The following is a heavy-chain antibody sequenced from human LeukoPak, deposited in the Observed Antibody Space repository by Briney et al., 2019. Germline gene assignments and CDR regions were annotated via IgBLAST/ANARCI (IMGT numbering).Heavy chain of an antibody. CDR3: AKDYGSGSYYLGYFDY. CDR1: GFTFGTYG. V-gene: IGHV3-23*01. CDR2: ISGGGSNT. J-gene: IGHJ4*02. D-gene: IGHD3-10*01. Sequence: GGSLRLSCAASGFTFGTYGMTRVRQAPGKGLEWVSAISGGGSNTYYADSVKGRFTMSRDNSKNTLYLQMNSLRAEDTAVYYCAKDYGSGSYYLGYFDYWGQGTLVTVSS.